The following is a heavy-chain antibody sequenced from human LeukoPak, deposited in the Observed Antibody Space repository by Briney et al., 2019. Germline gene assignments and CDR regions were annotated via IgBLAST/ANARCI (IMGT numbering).Heavy chain of an antibody. J-gene: IGHJ4*02. Sequence: SETLSLTCTVSGGSISSSSYYWGWLRQPPGKGLEWLGSIYYSGSTYYNPSLKSRVTISVDTSKNPFSLKLSSVTAADTAVYYCARHPDCSSTSCPFDYWGQGTLVTVSS. CDR2: IYYSGST. V-gene: IGHV4-39*01. D-gene: IGHD2-2*01. CDR3: ARHPDCSSTSCPFDY. CDR1: GGSISSSSYY.